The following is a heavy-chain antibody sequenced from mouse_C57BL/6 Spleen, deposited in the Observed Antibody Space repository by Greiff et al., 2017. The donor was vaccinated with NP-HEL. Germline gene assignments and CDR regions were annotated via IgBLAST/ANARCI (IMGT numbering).Heavy chain of an antibody. Sequence: VKLQESGAELARPGASVKLSCKASGYTFTSYGISWVKQRTGQGLEWIGEIYPRSGNTYYNEKFKGKATLTADKSSSTAYMELRSLTSEDSAVYFCARRGVFTTVVATDWYFDVWGTGTTVTVFS. CDR2: IYPRSGNT. J-gene: IGHJ1*03. CDR1: GYTFTSYG. V-gene: IGHV1-81*01. D-gene: IGHD1-1*01. CDR3: ARRGVFTTVVATDWYFDV.